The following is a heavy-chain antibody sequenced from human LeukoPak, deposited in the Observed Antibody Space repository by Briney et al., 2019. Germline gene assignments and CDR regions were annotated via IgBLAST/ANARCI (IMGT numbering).Heavy chain of an antibody. V-gene: IGHV1-18*01. Sequence: ASVKVSCKASGYTFINYGINWVRQVPGQGLEWMGWINGYTGNADYTRKFQGRVTMTTDTSTSTAYMELTSLRPDDTALYYCARGGYNNYADYWGQGPLVTVSS. CDR2: INGYTGNA. J-gene: IGHJ4*02. CDR3: ARGGYNNYADY. CDR1: GYTFINYG. D-gene: IGHD4-11*01.